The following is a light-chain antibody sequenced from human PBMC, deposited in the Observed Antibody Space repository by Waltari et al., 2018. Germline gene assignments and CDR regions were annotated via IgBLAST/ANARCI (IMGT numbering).Light chain of an antibody. Sequence: EIVLTQSPATLSLSPGERATLSCRASQSVSSFLAWYQQKPGQAPRLLIYDASNRATGIPTRFSGSGSGTDFTLTISGLGPEDFAGYYCQQRGNWPLTFGGGTKVEIK. CDR3: QQRGNWPLT. V-gene: IGKV3-11*01. CDR1: QSVSSF. J-gene: IGKJ4*01. CDR2: DAS.